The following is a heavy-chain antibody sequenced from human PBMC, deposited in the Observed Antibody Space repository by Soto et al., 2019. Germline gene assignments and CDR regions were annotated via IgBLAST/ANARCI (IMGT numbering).Heavy chain of an antibody. J-gene: IGHJ6*02. Sequence: GGSLRLSCAASGFTFSDYYMSWIRQAPGKGLEWVSYISSSSSYTDYADSVKGRFTISRDNAKNSLYLQMNSLRAEDTAVYYCARDRGYCSGGSCYSAHYYYGMDVWGQGTTVTV. D-gene: IGHD2-15*01. CDR3: ARDRGYCSGGSCYSAHYYYGMDV. CDR2: ISSSSSYT. V-gene: IGHV3-11*06. CDR1: GFTFSDYY.